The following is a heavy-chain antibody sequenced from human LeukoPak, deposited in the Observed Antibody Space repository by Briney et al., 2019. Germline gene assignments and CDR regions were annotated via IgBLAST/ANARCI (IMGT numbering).Heavy chain of an antibody. CDR2: ISYDGSNK. J-gene: IGHJ4*02. D-gene: IGHD2/OR15-2a*01. Sequence: GGSLRLSCAASGFTFSSYGMHWVRQAPGKGLEWVAVISYDGSNKYYADSVKGRFTISRDNSKNTLYLQMNSLRAEDTAVYYCAKDSATFKSYYFDYWGQGTLVTVSS. CDR3: AKDSATFKSYYFDY. V-gene: IGHV3-30*18. CDR1: GFTFSSYG.